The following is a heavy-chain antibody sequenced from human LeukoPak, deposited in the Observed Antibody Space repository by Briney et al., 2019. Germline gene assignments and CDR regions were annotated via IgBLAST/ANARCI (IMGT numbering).Heavy chain of an antibody. D-gene: IGHD2-2*01. V-gene: IGHV4-59*01. CDR1: GGSISSYY. J-gene: IGHJ5*02. CDR3: ARDVAPAAMADNWFDP. CDR2: IYYSGST. Sequence: PSETLSLTCTVSGGSISSYYWSWIRQPPGKGLEWIGYIYYSGSTTYNPSLKSRVTISVDTSKNQFSLKLSSVTAADTAVYYCARDVAPAAMADNWFDPWGQGTLVTVSS.